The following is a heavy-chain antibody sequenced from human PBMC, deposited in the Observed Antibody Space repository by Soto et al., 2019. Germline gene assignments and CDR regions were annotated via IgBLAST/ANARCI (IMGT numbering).Heavy chain of an antibody. CDR2: ISGSGGST. D-gene: IGHD2-21*02. CDR1: GFTFSSYA. CDR3: AKGVTATKYYFDY. J-gene: IGHJ4*02. Sequence: EVQLLESGGGLVQPGGSLRLYCAASGFTFSSYAMSWVRQAPGKGLEWVSAISGSGGSTYYADSVKGRFTISRDNSKNTLYLQMNSLRAEDTAVYYCAKGVTATKYYFDYWGQGTLVTVSS. V-gene: IGHV3-23*01.